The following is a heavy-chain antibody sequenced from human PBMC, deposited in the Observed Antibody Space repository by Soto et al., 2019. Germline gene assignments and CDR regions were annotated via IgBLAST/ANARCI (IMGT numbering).Heavy chain of an antibody. V-gene: IGHV3-23*01. CDR3: ANDLTGILTAYHHGADY. CDR2: ISGSGGST. CDR1: GFAFSSYA. J-gene: IGHJ4*02. Sequence: GGSLRLSCAASGFAFSSYAMSWVRQAPGKGLEWVSAISGSGGSTYYADSVKGRFTISRDNSKNTLYLQMNSLRAEDTAVYYCANDLTGILTAYHHGADYWGQGNLVTVSS. D-gene: IGHD3-9*01.